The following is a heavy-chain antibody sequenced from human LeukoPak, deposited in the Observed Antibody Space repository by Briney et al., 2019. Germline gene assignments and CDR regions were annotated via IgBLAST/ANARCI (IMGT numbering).Heavy chain of an antibody. V-gene: IGHV4-34*01. D-gene: IGHD6-13*01. Sequence: EPSETLSLTCAAYGGSFSGYYWSWIRQPPGKGLEWIGEINHSGSTNYNPSLKSRVTISVDTSKIQFSLKLSSVTAADTAVYYCARGQQQLSPFDPWGQGTLVTVSS. CDR3: ARGQQQLSPFDP. CDR2: INHSGST. CDR1: GGSFSGYY. J-gene: IGHJ5*02.